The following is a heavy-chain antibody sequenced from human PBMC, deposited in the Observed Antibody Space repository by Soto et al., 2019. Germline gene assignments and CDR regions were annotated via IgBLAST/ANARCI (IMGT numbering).Heavy chain of an antibody. CDR2: INHSGST. V-gene: IGHV4-34*01. D-gene: IGHD2-2*01. CDR1: GGSFSGYY. CDR3: ARGRYCSSTSCYAQDYYYYMDV. Sequence: QVQLQQWGAGLLKPSETLSLTCAVYGGSFSGYYWSWIRQPPGKGLEWIGEINHSGSTNYNPSLKSRVTISVDTSKNQFSLKLSSVTAADTAVYYCARGRYCSSTSCYAQDYYYYMDVWGKGTTVTVSS. J-gene: IGHJ6*03.